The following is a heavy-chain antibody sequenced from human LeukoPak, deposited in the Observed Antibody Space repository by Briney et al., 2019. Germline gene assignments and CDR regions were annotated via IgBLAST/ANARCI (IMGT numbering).Heavy chain of an antibody. CDR3: ARTAYSDYSLGF. V-gene: IGHV3-74*01. Sequence: GGSLRLSCAASGFTFSNYWMHWVRQAPGKGLVWVSRISSDGSSTSYADSVKGRFTIPRDNAKNTLYLQMNSLRAEDTAVYYCARTAYSDYSLGFWGQGTLVTVSS. CDR2: ISSDGSST. CDR1: GFTFSNYW. D-gene: IGHD5-12*01. J-gene: IGHJ4*02.